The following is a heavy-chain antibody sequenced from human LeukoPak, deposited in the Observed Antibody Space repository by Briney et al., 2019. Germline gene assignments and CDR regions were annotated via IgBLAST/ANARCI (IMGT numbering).Heavy chain of an antibody. CDR2: IYTSGST. J-gene: IGHJ4*02. CDR3: ARDPDY. CDR1: GGSISSGSYY. V-gene: IGHV4-61*02. Sequence: SDPLSLTCTVSGGSISSGSYYWRWIRQPAGKGLEWIGRIYTSGSTNYNPSLKSRVTISVDTSKNQFSLKLSSVTAADTAVYYCARDPDYWGQGTLVTVSS.